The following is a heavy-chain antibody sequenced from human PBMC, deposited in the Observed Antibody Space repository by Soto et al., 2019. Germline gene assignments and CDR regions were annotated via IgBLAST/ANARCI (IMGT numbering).Heavy chain of an antibody. CDR2: IYYSGST. D-gene: IGHD3-3*01. Sequence: PSETLSLTCTVSGGSISSGGYYWSWIRQHPGKGLEWIGYIYYSGSTYYNPSLKSRVTISVDTSKNQFSLKLSSVTAADTAVYYCARGFSPNWFDPWGQGTLVTVSS. CDR1: GGSISSGGYY. CDR3: ARGFSPNWFDP. J-gene: IGHJ5*02. V-gene: IGHV4-31*03.